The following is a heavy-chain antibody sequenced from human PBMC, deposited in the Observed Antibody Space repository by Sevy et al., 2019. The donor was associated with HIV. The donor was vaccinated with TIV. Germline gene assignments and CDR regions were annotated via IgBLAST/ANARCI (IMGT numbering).Heavy chain of an antibody. V-gene: IGHV3-23*01. D-gene: IGHD6-19*01. CDR3: AKAGGGWNYFDY. CDR2: LDNSGDNT. CDR1: GFTFDNYA. Sequence: GGSLRLSCAASGFTFDNYAMTWGRQTPGKGLEWVSTLDNSGDNTYNADSVKGRFTISRDNSKNTLYLQMDSLRAEDTAIYYCAKAGGGWNYFDYSGQGTLVTVSS. J-gene: IGHJ4*02.